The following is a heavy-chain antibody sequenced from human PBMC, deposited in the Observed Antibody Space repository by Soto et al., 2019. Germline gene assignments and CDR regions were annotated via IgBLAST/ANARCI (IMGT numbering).Heavy chain of an antibody. CDR3: ARGQASGSSSYYYYMDV. Sequence: QVQLVQSGAEVKKPGASVKVSCKASGYTFTSYDINWVRQATGQGIEWMGWMNPNSGNTGYAQKFQGRVTMTRNTSISTSYMELSSVRSEDTAVYYCARGQASGSSSYYYYMDVWGKGTTVTVSS. CDR2: MNPNSGNT. CDR1: GYTFTSYD. D-gene: IGHD6-6*01. V-gene: IGHV1-8*01. J-gene: IGHJ6*03.